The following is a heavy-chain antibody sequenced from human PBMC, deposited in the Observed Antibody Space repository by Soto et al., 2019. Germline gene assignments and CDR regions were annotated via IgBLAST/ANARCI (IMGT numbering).Heavy chain of an antibody. J-gene: IGHJ1*01. CDR1: GYTFTDYY. Sequence: ASVKVSCKASGYTFTDYYMHWVRQAPGQGLEWMGWINPTSGGTNYAQRFQGRVTMTRDTSISTAYMELSRLRSDDTAVYYCAREGSSSSKYLQHWGQGTLVTVSS. CDR3: AREGSSSSKYLQH. V-gene: IGHV1-2*02. D-gene: IGHD6-6*01. CDR2: INPTSGGT.